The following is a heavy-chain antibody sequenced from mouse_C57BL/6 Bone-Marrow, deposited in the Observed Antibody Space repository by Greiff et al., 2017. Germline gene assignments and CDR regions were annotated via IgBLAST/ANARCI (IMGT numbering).Heavy chain of an antibody. Sequence: EVQLQQSGPELVKPGASVKISCKASGYTFTDYYMNWVKQSHGKSLEWIGDINPNNGGTSYNQKFKGKATLTVDKSSSTAYMELRSLTSEDSAVYYCALIYYGKCAMDYWGQGTSVTVSS. V-gene: IGHV1-26*01. J-gene: IGHJ4*01. CDR1: GYTFTDYY. CDR3: ALIYYGKCAMDY. CDR2: INPNNGGT. D-gene: IGHD2-1*01.